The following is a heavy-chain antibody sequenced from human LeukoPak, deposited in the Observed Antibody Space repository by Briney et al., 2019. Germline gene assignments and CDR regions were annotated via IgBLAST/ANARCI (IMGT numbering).Heavy chain of an antibody. CDR3: AREGYDYVWGSYRRFDAFDI. J-gene: IGHJ3*02. CDR2: ISSSSSTI. CDR1: GFTFSSCS. V-gene: IGHV3-48*01. D-gene: IGHD3-16*02. Sequence: PGGSLRLSCAASGFTFSSCSMNWVRQAPGKGLEWVSYISSSSSTIYYADSVKGRFTISRDNAKNSLYLQMNSLRAEDTAVYYCAREGYDYVWGSYRRFDAFDIWGQGTMVTVSS.